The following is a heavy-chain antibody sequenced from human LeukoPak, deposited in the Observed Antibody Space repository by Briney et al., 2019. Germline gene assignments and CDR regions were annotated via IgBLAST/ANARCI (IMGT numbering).Heavy chain of an antibody. CDR3: AKDRAVGVLTGYYSDYFDY. V-gene: IGHV3-23*01. Sequence: PGGSLRLSCAASGFTFSSHAMSWVRQAPGKGLEWVSAISGSGGSTYYADSVKGRFTISRDNSKNTLYLQMNSLRAEDTAVYYCAKDRAVGVLTGYYSDYFDYWGQGTLVTVSS. D-gene: IGHD3-9*01. J-gene: IGHJ4*02. CDR1: GFTFSSHA. CDR2: ISGSGGST.